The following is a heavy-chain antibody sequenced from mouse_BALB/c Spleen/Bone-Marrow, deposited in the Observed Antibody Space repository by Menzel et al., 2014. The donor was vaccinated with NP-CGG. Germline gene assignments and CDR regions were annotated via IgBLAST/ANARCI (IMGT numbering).Heavy chain of an antibody. D-gene: IGHD2-2*01. CDR1: GYAFSTYW. Sequence: VKLMESGTELMKPGASVKISCKATGYAFSTYWIRWIKRRPGHGLDWIGEISPGTGNTNNNEKFRGKATFTADASSNTAYMQLSSLTSEDSAVYFCAIIGYQAWFTYWGQGTLVTVSP. J-gene: IGHJ3*01. V-gene: IGHV1-9*01. CDR3: AIIGYQAWFTY. CDR2: ISPGTGNT.